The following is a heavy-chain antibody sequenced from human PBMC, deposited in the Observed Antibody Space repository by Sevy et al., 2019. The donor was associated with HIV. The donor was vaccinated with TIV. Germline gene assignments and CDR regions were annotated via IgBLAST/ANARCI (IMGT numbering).Heavy chain of an antibody. V-gene: IGHV3-48*02. CDR3: ATCSVCCSEAVSGRQYYWLDP. Sequence: GGSLRLSCVASGFTFSTHSMNWVRQAPGKGLEWISYISSGGTTMFYADSVKGRFTISRDNAKNSLYLQMNSLRDEDTAVYYCATCSVCCSEAVSGRQYYWLDPWGQGTLVTVSS. J-gene: IGHJ5*02. CDR1: GFTFSTHS. CDR2: ISSGGTTM. D-gene: IGHD6-19*01.